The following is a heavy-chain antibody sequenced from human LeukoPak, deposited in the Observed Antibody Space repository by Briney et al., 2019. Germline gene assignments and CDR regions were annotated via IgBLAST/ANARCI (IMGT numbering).Heavy chain of an antibody. D-gene: IGHD6-19*01. J-gene: IGHJ4*02. Sequence: ASVKVSCKASGYTFTSYDINWVRQATGQGLEWMGWMNPNSGNTGYAQKFQGRVTMTRNTSISTAYMELSSLRSEDTAVYYCARHRGLGWSRPFYYFDYWGQGTLVTVSS. CDR3: ARHRGLGWSRPFYYFDY. CDR1: GYTFTSYD. V-gene: IGHV1-8*01. CDR2: MNPNSGNT.